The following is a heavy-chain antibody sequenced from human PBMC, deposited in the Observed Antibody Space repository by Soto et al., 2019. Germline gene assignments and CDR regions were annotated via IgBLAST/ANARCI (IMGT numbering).Heavy chain of an antibody. CDR3: AREPPNTSLFDV. CDR1: GYTFSTYH. J-gene: IGHJ4*02. V-gene: IGHV1-46*01. CDR2: IKSSGDIT. D-gene: IGHD7-27*01. Sequence: GASVKVSCKTSGYTFSTYHMHWVRLAPGQGLEWVGIIKSSGDITLYAQKFQGRVTMSKDTSTSTVYMEVSSLRSEDTAVYYCAREPPNTSLFDVWGQGSQVTVSS.